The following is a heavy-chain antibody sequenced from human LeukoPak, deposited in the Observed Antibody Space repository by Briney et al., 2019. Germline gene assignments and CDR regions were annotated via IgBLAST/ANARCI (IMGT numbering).Heavy chain of an antibody. D-gene: IGHD1-26*01. CDR2: IKQDGSEK. CDR1: GFTFSSYW. CDR3: ASIVGVTFDYFDY. J-gene: IGHJ4*02. V-gene: IGHV3-7*01. Sequence: GGSLRLSCAASGFTFSSYWMSWVRQAPGKGLEWVANIKQDGSEKYYVDSVKGRFTIPRDNAKNSLYLQMNSLRAEDTAVYYCASIVGVTFDYFDYWGQGTLVTVSS.